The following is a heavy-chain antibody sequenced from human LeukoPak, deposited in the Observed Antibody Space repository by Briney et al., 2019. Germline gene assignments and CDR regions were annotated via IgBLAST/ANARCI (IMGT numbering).Heavy chain of an antibody. D-gene: IGHD1-26*01. CDR3: ARAFLVGAIGIWFDT. Sequence: SVKVSCKASGGTFSSYAISWVRQAPGQGLEWMGRIIPILGIANYAQKFQGRVTITADKSTSTAYMELSSLRSEDAAVYYCARAFLVGAIGIWFDTWGQGTLVTVSS. V-gene: IGHV1-69*04. J-gene: IGHJ5*02. CDR1: GGTFSSYA. CDR2: IIPILGIA.